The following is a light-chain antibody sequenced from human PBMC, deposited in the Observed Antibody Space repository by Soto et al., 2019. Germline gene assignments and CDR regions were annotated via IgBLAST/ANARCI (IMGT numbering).Light chain of an antibody. V-gene: IGLV2-23*02. J-gene: IGLJ3*02. Sequence: QSALTQTASVSGSPGQSITISCTGTSSDVGSRNLVSWYQQHPGKAPKLIIYEVTKWPSGVSNRFSGSKSGNTASLTIFGLQAEDEADYYCCSYAGSYTWVFGGGTQLTVL. CDR3: CSYAGSYTWV. CDR2: EVT. CDR1: SSDVGSRNL.